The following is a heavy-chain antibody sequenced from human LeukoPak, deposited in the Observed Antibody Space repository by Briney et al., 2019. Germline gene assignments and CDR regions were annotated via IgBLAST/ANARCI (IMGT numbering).Heavy chain of an antibody. J-gene: IGHJ4*02. V-gene: IGHV4-39*01. CDR2: IYYSGST. CDR3: ARIGSSSSWSRGFYFDY. CDR1: GGSISSYY. Sequence: SETLSLTCTVSGGSISSYYWSWIRQPPGKGLEWIGSIYYSGSTYYNPSLKSRVTISVDTSKNQFSLKLSSVTAADTAVYYCARIGSSSSWSRGFYFDYWGQGTLVTVSS. D-gene: IGHD6-13*01.